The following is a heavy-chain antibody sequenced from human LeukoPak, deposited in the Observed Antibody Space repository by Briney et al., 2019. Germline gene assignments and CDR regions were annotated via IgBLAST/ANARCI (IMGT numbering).Heavy chain of an antibody. J-gene: IGHJ4*02. CDR2: MLYDGRNK. V-gene: IGHV3-30*02. CDR3: AILNPPNDY. Sequence: PGGSLRLSCAASGFTFSSYGMHWVRQVPGRGLEWVSFMLYDGRNKYYADSVKGRFTISRDNSKNTLYLQMNSLRAEDTAVYYCAILNPPNDYWGQGTLVTVSS. CDR1: GFTFSSYG.